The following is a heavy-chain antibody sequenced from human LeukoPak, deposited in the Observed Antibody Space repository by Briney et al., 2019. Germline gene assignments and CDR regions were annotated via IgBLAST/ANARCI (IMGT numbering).Heavy chain of an antibody. V-gene: IGHV1-69*13. CDR2: IIPIFGTA. J-gene: IGHJ5*02. Sequence: SVKVSCKASGGTLSSYAISWVRQAPGHGLECMGGIIPIFGTANYAKKFQGRVTITADESTSTAYMELSSLRSEDTSVYYCARGRGYCSGGSCYSRWFDPWGQGTLVTVSS. CDR3: ARGRGYCSGGSCYSRWFDP. D-gene: IGHD2-15*01. CDR1: GGTLSSYA.